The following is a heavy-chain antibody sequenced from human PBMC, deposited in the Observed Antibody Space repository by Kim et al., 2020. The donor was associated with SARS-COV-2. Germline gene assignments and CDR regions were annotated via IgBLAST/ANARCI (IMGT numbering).Heavy chain of an antibody. CDR3: ARDQLPRVTTWSGVEGDYGMDV. V-gene: IGHV3-74*01. D-gene: IGHD4-4*01. J-gene: IGHJ6*02. CDR2: INSDGSST. CDR1: GFTFSSYW. Sequence: GGSLRLSCAASGFTFSSYWMHWVRQAPGKGLVWVSRINSDGSSTSYADSVKGRFTISRDNAKNTLYLQMNSLRAEDTAVYYCARDQLPRVTTWSGVEGDYGMDVWGQGTTVTVSS.